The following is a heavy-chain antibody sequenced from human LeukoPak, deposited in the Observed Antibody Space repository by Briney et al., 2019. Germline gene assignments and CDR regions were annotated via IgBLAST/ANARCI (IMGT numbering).Heavy chain of an antibody. CDR1: GFSVISNY. CDR3: TTKHYMDV. CDR2: IYADDDT. Sequence: GGSLRLSCTASGFSVISNYMNYMSWVRQAPGKGLEWVSLIYADDDTKYADSVKDRFTISRDYSKNTLYLQMNNLRAEDTAVYYCTTKHYMDVWGKGTTVTVSS. V-gene: IGHV3-66*01. J-gene: IGHJ6*03.